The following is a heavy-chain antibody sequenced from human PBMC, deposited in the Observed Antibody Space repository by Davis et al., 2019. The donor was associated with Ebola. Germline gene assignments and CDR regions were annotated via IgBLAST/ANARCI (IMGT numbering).Heavy chain of an antibody. CDR1: GNSFTSHW. CDR2: IYTGDSDT. J-gene: IGHJ3*02. V-gene: IGHV5-51*01. Sequence: GESLKISCKDSGNSFTSHWIGWVRQLPGMGLEWMGIIYTGDSDTRYSPSFRGQVTISADKSMKTAFLQWSSLKASDSGMYYCASLRRTITGMDDGFDIWGQGTMVTVSS. CDR3: ASLRRTITGMDDGFDI. D-gene: IGHD2-8*02.